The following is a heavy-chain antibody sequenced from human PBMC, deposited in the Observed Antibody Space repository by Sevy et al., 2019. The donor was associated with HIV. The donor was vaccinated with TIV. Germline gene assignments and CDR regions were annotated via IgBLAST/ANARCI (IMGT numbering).Heavy chain of an antibody. V-gene: IGHV4-4*07. CDR1: GGSISSYY. Sequence: SETLSLTCTVSGGSISSYYWSWIRQSAGKGLEWIGRIYTSGSTNYNPSLKSRVTMSVDTSKNQFSLKLSSVTAADTAVYYCARLYSGSYLYYFDYWGQGTLVTVSS. CDR3: ARLYSGSYLYYFDY. CDR2: IYTSGST. J-gene: IGHJ4*02. D-gene: IGHD1-26*01.